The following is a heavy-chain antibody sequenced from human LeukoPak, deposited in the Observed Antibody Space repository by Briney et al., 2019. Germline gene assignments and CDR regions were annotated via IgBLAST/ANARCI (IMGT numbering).Heavy chain of an antibody. CDR3: VKVGGGEPLSDDFDY. D-gene: IGHD1-26*01. CDR1: GFTLSSYA. J-gene: IGHJ4*02. V-gene: IGHV3-23*01. CDR2: ISGSGRDT. Sequence: PGGSLRLSCPVSGFTLSSYAVRSDRQAPGKGLEWVSSISGSGRDTYYADTVKGRFTSSRDNSKNTLFLQMYSLRAEETTAVHCVKVGGGEPLSDDFDYWGQGTLVTVSS.